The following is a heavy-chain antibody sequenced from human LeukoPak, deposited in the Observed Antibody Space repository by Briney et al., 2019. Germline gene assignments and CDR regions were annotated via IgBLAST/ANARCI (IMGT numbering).Heavy chain of an antibody. CDR1: GFTFSSYA. CDR2: ISGSGGST. CDR3: AKDHMVRGVIIPYDY. J-gene: IGHJ4*02. D-gene: IGHD3-10*01. Sequence: RAGGSLRLSCAAPGFTFSSYAMSWVRQAPGKGLEWVSAISGSGGSTYYADSVKGRFTISRDNSKNTLYLQMNSLRAEDTAVYYCAKDHMVRGVIIPYDYWGQGALVTVSS. V-gene: IGHV3-23*01.